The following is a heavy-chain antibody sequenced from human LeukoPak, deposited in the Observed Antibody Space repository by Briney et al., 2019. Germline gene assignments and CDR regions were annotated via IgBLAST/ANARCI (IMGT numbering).Heavy chain of an antibody. J-gene: IGHJ4*02. CDR1: GFTFSSYS. V-gene: IGHV3-21*01. CDR2: ITRDGSET. Sequence: GGSLRLSCAVSGFTFSSYSMNWVRQAPGKGLDWVSTITRDGSETYYADSVKGRFAISRDDAKDSLYLQLNSLRAEDTAVYYCARKYCSGATCYYFDNWGPGTQVTVSS. CDR3: ARKYCSGATCYYFDN. D-gene: IGHD2-15*01.